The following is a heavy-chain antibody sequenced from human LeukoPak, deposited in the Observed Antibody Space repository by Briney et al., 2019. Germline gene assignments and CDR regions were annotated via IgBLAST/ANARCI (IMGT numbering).Heavy chain of an antibody. J-gene: IGHJ4*02. D-gene: IGHD2-15*01. CDR2: AYYSGHT. V-gene: IGHV4-59*08. CDR3: ARHPFATPFDY. CDR1: GGSISSYY. Sequence: PSETLSLTCTVSGGSISSYYWSWIRRPPGKGLEWIGYAYYSGHTNYNSSLKSRVTMSLDTSKSQFSLRLSSVTAADTAVYFCARHPFATPFDYWGPGTLVTVSS.